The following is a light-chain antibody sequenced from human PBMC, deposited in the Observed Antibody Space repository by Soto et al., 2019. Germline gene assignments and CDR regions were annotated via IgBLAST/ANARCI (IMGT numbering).Light chain of an antibody. V-gene: IGLV2-14*01. Sequence: QSVLTQPASVSGSPGQSITISCTGTNSDVGGYNYVSWYQQHPGKAPKLIIYEVSLRPSGVSLRLSGSKSGNTASLTISGLQAEDEADYYCISYTSSRTHVVFGGGTKLTVL. CDR1: NSDVGGYNY. J-gene: IGLJ2*01. CDR2: EVS. CDR3: ISYTSSRTHVV.